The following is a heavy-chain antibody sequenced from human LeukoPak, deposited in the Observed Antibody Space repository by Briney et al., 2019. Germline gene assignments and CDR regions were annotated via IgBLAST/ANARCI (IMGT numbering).Heavy chain of an antibody. CDR2: INSDGSST. CDR3: ARLRPFWSSYVGNWFDP. CDR1: GFTFSSYW. J-gene: IGHJ5*02. Sequence: GGSLRLSCAASGFTFSSYWTHWVRQAPGKGLVWVSRINSDGSSTSYADSVKGRFTISRDNAKNTLYLQMNSLRAEDTAVYYCARLRPFWSSYVGNWFDPWGQGTLVTVSS. V-gene: IGHV3-74*01. D-gene: IGHD3-3*01.